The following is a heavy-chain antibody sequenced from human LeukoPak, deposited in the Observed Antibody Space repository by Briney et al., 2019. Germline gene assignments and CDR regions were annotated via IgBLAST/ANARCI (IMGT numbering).Heavy chain of an antibody. CDR1: GGSISSYY. Sequence: SETLSLTCTVSGGSISSYYWSWIRQPPGKGLEWIGYIYYSGSTNYNPSLKSRVTISVDTSKNQFSLKLSSVTAADTAVYYCARAGGSGWYFDLWGRGTLVTVSS. D-gene: IGHD3-16*01. V-gene: IGHV4-59*01. CDR3: ARAGGSGWYFDL. CDR2: IYYSGST. J-gene: IGHJ2*01.